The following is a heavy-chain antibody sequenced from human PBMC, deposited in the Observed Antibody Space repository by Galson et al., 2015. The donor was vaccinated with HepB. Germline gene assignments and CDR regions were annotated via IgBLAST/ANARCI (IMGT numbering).Heavy chain of an antibody. Sequence: SLRLSCAASGFTFSNYAMNWVRQAPGRGLEWVSLVSGNGGSTFYADSVKGRFTISRDNPKKTLYLQLNGLGAEDTAVYYCAKADYGDYAHYFDSWGQGTLVTVSS. D-gene: IGHD4-17*01. CDR2: VSGNGGST. CDR3: AKADYGDYAHYFDS. V-gene: IGHV3-23*01. J-gene: IGHJ4*02. CDR1: GFTFSNYA.